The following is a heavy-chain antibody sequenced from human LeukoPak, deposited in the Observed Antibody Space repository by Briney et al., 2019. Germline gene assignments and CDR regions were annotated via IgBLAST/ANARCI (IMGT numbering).Heavy chain of an antibody. J-gene: IGHJ3*02. D-gene: IGHD1-26*01. CDR1: GFTFSSYA. CDR2: ISGSGGST. V-gene: IGHV3-23*01. Sequence: GGSLRLSCAASGFTFSSYAMSWVRQAPGKGLEWVSAISGSGGSTYYADSVKGRFTISRDNSKNTLYLQMNSLRAEDTALYYCARAIVGAFDAFDIWGQGTMVTVSS. CDR3: ARAIVGAFDAFDI.